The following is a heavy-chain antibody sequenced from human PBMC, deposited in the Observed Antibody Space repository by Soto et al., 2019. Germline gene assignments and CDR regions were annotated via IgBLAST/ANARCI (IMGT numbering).Heavy chain of an antibody. CDR3: AKDAARSRVGVTWTDGNY. Sequence: EVQLLESGGGLVQPGGSLRLSCAASGFTFSSYAMSWVRQAPGEGLEWGSAISGSGGSTYYAESGKGRFTMSRDNSKNTLYLQMNSLRAEDTAVYYCAKDAARSRVGVTWTDGNYWCQGTLVTVSS. CDR2: ISGSGGST. V-gene: IGHV3-23*01. J-gene: IGHJ4*02. D-gene: IGHD3-22*01. CDR1: GFTFSSYA.